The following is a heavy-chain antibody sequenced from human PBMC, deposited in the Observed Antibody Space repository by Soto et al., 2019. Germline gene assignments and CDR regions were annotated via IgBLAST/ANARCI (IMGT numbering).Heavy chain of an antibody. D-gene: IGHD3-10*01. CDR3: ARPDYGSGSYPDY. CDR2: ISYDGSNK. V-gene: IGHV3-30-3*01. J-gene: IGHJ4*02. CDR1: GFTFSSYV. Sequence: GGSLRLSCAASGFTFSSYVMQWVRQAPGKGLEWVAVISYDGSNKYYADSVKGRFTISRDNSKDTLYLQMNSLRAEDTAVYYCARPDYGSGSYPDYWGQGTLVTVSS.